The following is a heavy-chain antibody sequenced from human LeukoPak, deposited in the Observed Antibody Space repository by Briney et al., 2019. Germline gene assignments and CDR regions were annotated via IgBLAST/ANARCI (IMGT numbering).Heavy chain of an antibody. J-gene: IGHJ3*02. CDR3: ARARDWSDRAFDI. D-gene: IGHD3-9*01. Sequence: GGSLRLSCAASGFTFSSYSMNWVRQAPGKGLEWVSSISSSSSYIYYADSVKGRFTISRDNAKNSLYLQMNSLRAEDTAVYYCARARDWSDRAFDIWGQGTMVTVSS. CDR1: GFTFSSYS. CDR2: ISSSSSYI. V-gene: IGHV3-21*01.